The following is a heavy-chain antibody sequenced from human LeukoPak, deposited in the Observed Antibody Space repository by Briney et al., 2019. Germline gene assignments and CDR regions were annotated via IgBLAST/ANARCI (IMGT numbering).Heavy chain of an antibody. J-gene: IGHJ4*02. CDR2: ISGSGGST. CDR1: GFTFSSYA. D-gene: IGHD4-17*01. Sequence: PGGSLRLSCAASGFTFSSYAMSWVRQAPGKGLEWVSAISGSGGSTYYADSVKGRFTISRDNSKNTLYLQMNSLRAEDTAVYYCAREMTTVTTAPGKFDYWGQGTLVTVSS. CDR3: AREMTTVTTAPGKFDY. V-gene: IGHV3-23*01.